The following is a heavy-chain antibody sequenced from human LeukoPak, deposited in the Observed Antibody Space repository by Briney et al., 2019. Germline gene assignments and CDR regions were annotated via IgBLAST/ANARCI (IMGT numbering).Heavy chain of an antibody. CDR3: AKLGLLWFGELLSNVDY. J-gene: IGHJ4*02. CDR2: ISGSGGST. D-gene: IGHD3-10*01. Sequence: GGSLRLSCAASGFTFSSYAMSWVRQAPGKGLEWVSAISGSGGSTYYADSVKGRFTISRDNSKNTLYLQMNSLRAEDTAVYYCAKLGLLWFGELLSNVDYWGQGTLVTVSS. CDR1: GFTFSSYA. V-gene: IGHV3-23*01.